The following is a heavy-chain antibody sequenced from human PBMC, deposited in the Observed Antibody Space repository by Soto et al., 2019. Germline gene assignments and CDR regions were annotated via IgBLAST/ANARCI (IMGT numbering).Heavy chain of an antibody. Sequence: ASVKVSCKASGYTFTSYYMHWVRQAPGQGLEWMGIINPSGGSTSYAQKFQGRVTMTRATSTSTAYMELSSLRSEDTAVYFCARFDTYSYDSRGYYYQDYWGQGTLVTVSS. CDR1: GYTFTSYY. CDR3: ARFDTYSYDSRGYYYQDY. J-gene: IGHJ4*02. D-gene: IGHD3-22*01. CDR2: INPSGGST. V-gene: IGHV1-46*01.